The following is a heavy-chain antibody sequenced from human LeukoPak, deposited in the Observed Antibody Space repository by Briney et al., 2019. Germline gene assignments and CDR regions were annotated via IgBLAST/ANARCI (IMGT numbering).Heavy chain of an antibody. J-gene: IGHJ6*02. CDR3: AKGPDSSGYGYYYGMVV. CDR1: GFTFSSYG. Sequence: PGRSLRLSCAASGFTFSSYGMHWVRQAPGKGLEWVAVIWYDGSNKYYADSVKGRFTISRDNSKNTLYLQMNSLRDEDTAVYYCAKGPDSSGYGYYYGMVVWGQGTTVTVSS. V-gene: IGHV3-33*06. D-gene: IGHD3-22*01. CDR2: IWYDGSNK.